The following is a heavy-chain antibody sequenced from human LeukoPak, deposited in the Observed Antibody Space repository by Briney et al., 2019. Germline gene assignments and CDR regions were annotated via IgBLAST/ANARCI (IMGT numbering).Heavy chain of an antibody. J-gene: IGHJ5*02. V-gene: IGHV4-39*07. CDR3: ARGVEQQLANWFDP. CDR2: IYYSGST. Sequence: SETLSLTCTVSGGSISSSSYYWGWIRQPPGKGLEWIGSIYYSGSTYYNPSLKSRVTISVDTSKNQFSLKLSSVTAADTAVYYCARGVEQQLANWFDPWGQGTLVTVSS. CDR1: GGSISSSSYY. D-gene: IGHD6-13*01.